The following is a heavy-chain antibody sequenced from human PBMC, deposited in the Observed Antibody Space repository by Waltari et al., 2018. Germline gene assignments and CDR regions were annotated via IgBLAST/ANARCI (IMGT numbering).Heavy chain of an antibody. CDR1: GYSISSGYY. D-gene: IGHD3-3*01. CDR2: IYHSGST. V-gene: IGHV4-38-2*02. J-gene: IGHJ4*02. CDR3: ARAPVRITIFGVVT. Sequence: QVKLQESGPGLVKPSETLSLTCTVSGYSISSGYYWGWIRQPPGKGLEWIGSIYHSGSTYYNPSLKSRVTISVDTSKNQFSLKLSSVTAADTAVYYCARAPVRITIFGVVTWGQGTLVTVSS.